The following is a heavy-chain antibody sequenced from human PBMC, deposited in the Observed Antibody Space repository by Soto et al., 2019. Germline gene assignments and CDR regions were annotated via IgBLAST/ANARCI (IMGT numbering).Heavy chain of an antibody. CDR2: ISYDGSNK. J-gene: IGHJ6*02. CDR3: ARPRSRVEISGAYGMDV. CDR1: GFTFSSYA. Sequence: QVQLVESGGGVVQPGRSLRLSCAASGFTFSSYAMHWVRQAPGKGLEWVAVISYDGSNKYYADSVKGRFTISRDNSKHTLYLQMNSLRAEDTAVYYCARPRSRVEISGAYGMDVWGQGTTVTVSS. D-gene: IGHD1-26*01. V-gene: IGHV3-30-3*01.